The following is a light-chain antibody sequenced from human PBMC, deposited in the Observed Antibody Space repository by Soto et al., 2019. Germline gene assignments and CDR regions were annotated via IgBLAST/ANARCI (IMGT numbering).Light chain of an antibody. Sequence: QSALTQPPSASGSPGQSVTISCTGTSSDVGGYYYVSWYQQHPGKAPKLMIYDVSKRSSVVPDRFSGSKAGNTASLTVSGLQAEDEADYYCSSYAGSNIYVFGTGTKLTVL. CDR1: SSDVGGYYY. CDR2: DVS. J-gene: IGLJ1*01. V-gene: IGLV2-8*01. CDR3: SSYAGSNIYV.